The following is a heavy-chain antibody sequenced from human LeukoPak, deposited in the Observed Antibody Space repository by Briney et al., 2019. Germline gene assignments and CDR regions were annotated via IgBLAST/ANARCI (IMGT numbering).Heavy chain of an antibody. CDR1: GFTFSSYA. CDR2: VSYDGSNK. D-gene: IGHD6-19*01. V-gene: IGHV3-30-3*01. CDR3: ASETLAVAGPSAFDI. Sequence: GRSLRLSCAASGFTFSSYAMHWVRQAPGKGLEWVAVVSYDGSNKYYADSVKGRFTISRDNSKNTLYLQMNSLRAEDTAVYYCASETLAVAGPSAFDIWGQGTMVTVSS. J-gene: IGHJ3*02.